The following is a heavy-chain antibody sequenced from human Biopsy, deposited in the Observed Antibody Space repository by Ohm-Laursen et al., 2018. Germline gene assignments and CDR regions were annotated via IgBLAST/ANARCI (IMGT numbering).Heavy chain of an antibody. D-gene: IGHD3-3*01. J-gene: IGHJ5*01. CDR2: IKRDGTTT. CDR1: GFTFSNYY. CDR3: AREIYPTTIYRPVDS. Sequence: GSLRLSCAASGFTFSNYYMHWVRQAPGKGLLWVSRIKRDGTTTDYAESVKGRFTISRDNAKNTLYLQMNSLRAEDTAVYFCAREIYPTTIYRPVDSWGQGTLVTVSS. V-gene: IGHV3-74*01.